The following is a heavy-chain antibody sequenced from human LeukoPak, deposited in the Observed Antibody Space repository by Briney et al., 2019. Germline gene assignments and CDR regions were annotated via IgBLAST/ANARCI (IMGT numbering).Heavy chain of an antibody. CDR3: ARENVLLWFGELSSWAFDI. D-gene: IGHD3-10*01. Sequence: SETLSLTCTVSGGSISSGDYYWSWIRQPPGTGLEWIGYIYYSGSTYYNPSLKSRVTISVDTSKNQFSLKLSSVTAADTAVYYCARENVLLWFGELSSWAFDIWGQGTMVTVSS. CDR2: IYYSGST. J-gene: IGHJ3*02. V-gene: IGHV4-30-4*08. CDR1: GGSISSGDYY.